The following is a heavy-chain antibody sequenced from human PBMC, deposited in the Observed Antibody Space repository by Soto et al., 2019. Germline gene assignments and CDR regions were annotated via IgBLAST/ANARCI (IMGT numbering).Heavy chain of an antibody. V-gene: IGHV3-23*04. CDR3: AKARYYDSTGYLYYFDF. D-gene: IGHD3-22*01. CDR2: ISGSGGST. J-gene: IGHJ4*02. Sequence: EVQLVESGGGLVQPGGSLTLSCAASGFTFSSYGMSWVRQAPGKGLEWVSGISGSGGSTYYADSVKGRFSISRDNSKNTLFLQMNSLRAEDTALYYCAKARYYDSTGYLYYFDFWGQGTLVTVSS. CDR1: GFTFSSYG.